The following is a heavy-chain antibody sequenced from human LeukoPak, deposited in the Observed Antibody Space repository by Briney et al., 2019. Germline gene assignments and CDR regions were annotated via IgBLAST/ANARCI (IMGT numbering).Heavy chain of an antibody. CDR1: GFTFSSYS. CDR3: ARVLVVPAAINYYYYMDV. V-gene: IGHV3-48*04. D-gene: IGHD2-2*01. J-gene: IGHJ6*03. Sequence: PGGSLRLSCAASGFTFSSYSMNGARQAQGKGREGFSYISSSSSTIYYADSVKGRFTISRDNAKNSLYLQMNSLRAEDTAVYYCARVLVVPAAINYYYYMDVWGKGTTVTVSS. CDR2: ISSSSSTI.